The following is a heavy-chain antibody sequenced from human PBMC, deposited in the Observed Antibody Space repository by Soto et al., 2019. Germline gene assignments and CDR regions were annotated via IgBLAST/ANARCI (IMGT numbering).Heavy chain of an antibody. Sequence: VVSRTISCAASGFTVSSNYMSWVRQAPGKGLEWVSVIYSGGSTYYADSVKGRFTISRDNSKNTLYLQMNSLRAEDTAVYYCARGAAGLDYWGQGTLVTVSS. V-gene: IGHV3-53*01. CDR3: ARGAAGLDY. CDR1: GFTVSSNY. D-gene: IGHD6-13*01. CDR2: IYSGGST. J-gene: IGHJ4*02.